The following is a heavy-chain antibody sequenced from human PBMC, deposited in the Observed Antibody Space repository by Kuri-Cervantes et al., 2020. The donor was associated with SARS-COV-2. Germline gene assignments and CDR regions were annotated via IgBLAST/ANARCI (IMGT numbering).Heavy chain of an antibody. D-gene: IGHD3-22*01. CDR3: ARSTHFRRLVVISQGGAFDI. CDR1: GYTFTGYY. J-gene: IGHJ3*02. V-gene: IGHV1-2*04. Sequence: ASVKVSCKASGYTFTGYYMHWVRQAPGQGLEWMGWINPNSGGTNYAQKSQGWVTMTRDTSISTVYMELSRLRSDDTAVYYCARSTHFRRLVVISQGGAFDIWGQGTMVTDSS. CDR2: INPNSGGT.